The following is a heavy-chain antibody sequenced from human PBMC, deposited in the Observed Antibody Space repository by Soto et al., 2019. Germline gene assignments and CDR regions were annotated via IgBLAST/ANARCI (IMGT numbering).Heavy chain of an antibody. J-gene: IGHJ5*02. CDR2: VIPIFGTA. CDR3: ARDRVAAGRYVWFGP. CDR1: GGTFSSYA. Sequence: QVQLVQSGAEVKKPGSSVKVSCKASGGTFSSYAISWVRQAPGQGLEWMGGVIPIFGTANYAQKFQGRVTITADESTSTADMELSSLRSEDTAVYYCARDRVAAGRYVWFGPWGQGTLVTVFS. V-gene: IGHV1-69*12. D-gene: IGHD6-13*01.